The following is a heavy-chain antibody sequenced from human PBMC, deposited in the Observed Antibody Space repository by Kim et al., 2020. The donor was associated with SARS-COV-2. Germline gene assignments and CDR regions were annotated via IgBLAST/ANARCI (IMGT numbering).Heavy chain of an antibody. CDR1: GYTFRDSA. CDR2: IEVGNANT. J-gene: IGHJ6*02. V-gene: IGHV1-3*01. Sequence: ASVKVSCTASGYTFRDSAMHWFRQAPGQRLEWMGWIEVGNANTKYSQKFQGRVTITRDTSASTAHMDLSSLRFEDTAIYYCARRGMDVWGQGTTVTVSS. CDR3: ARRGMDV.